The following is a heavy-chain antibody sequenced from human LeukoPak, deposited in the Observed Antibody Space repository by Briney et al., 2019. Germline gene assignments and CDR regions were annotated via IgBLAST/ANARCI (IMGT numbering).Heavy chain of an antibody. CDR2: MNPNSGNT. D-gene: IGHD6-13*01. CDR3: AGAAAGTDWFDS. V-gene: IGHV1-8*01. J-gene: IGHJ5*01. CDR1: GYTFTSYD. Sequence: ASVKVSCKASGYTFTSYDINWVRQATGQGLEWMGWMNPNSGNTGYAQKFQGRVTMTRNTSISTAYMELSSLRSEDTAVYYCAGAAAGTDWFDSWGQGTLVTVSS.